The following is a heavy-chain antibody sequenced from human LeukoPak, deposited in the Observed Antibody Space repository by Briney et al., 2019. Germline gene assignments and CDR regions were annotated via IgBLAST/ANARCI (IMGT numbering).Heavy chain of an antibody. V-gene: IGHV4-34*01. CDR1: GGSISSYY. D-gene: IGHD3-10*01. CDR2: INHSGST. CDR3: ARHLKGPLPYYYGSGSYYTH. Sequence: NPSETLSLTCTVSGGSISSYYWSWIRQPPGKGLEWIGEINHSGSTNYNPSLKSRVTISVDTSKNQFSLKLSSVTAADTAVYYCARHLKGPLPYYYGSGSYYTHWGQGTLVTVSS. J-gene: IGHJ4*02.